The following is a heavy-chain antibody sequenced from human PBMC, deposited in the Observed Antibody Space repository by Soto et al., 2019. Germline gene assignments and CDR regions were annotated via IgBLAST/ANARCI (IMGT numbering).Heavy chain of an antibody. Sequence: ASVKVSCKASGYTFTGYYMHWVRQAPGQGLEWMGWINPNSGGTNYAQKFQGRVTMTRDTSISTAYMELSRLRSDDTAVYYCARDRVSYYDILTYGMDVWGQGTTVTFYS. CDR1: GYTFTGYY. D-gene: IGHD3-9*01. J-gene: IGHJ6*02. CDR2: INPNSGGT. V-gene: IGHV1-2*02. CDR3: ARDRVSYYDILTYGMDV.